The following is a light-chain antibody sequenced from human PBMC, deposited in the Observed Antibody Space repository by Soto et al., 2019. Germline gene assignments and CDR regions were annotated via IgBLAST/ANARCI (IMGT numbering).Light chain of an antibody. CDR2: GAS. CDR3: QQYGSSGT. Sequence: IVMTQYTATLSVFLGERATLSCRASQSISSNLAWYQQKPGQAPRLLIYGASNRATGIPDRFSGSGSGTDFTLTISRLEPEDFAVYYCQQYGSSGTFGQGTKVDIK. V-gene: IGKV3-20*01. J-gene: IGKJ1*01. CDR1: QSISSN.